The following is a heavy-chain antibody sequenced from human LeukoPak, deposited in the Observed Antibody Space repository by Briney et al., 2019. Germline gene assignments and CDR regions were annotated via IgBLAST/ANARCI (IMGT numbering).Heavy chain of an antibody. CDR3: AREPTVTGY. J-gene: IGHJ4*01. CDR2: ISYDGSKK. CDR1: AFSFSNYA. D-gene: IGHD4-17*01. Sequence: GRCLRLSCAASAFSFSNYAMQWGRQAPGKGLECVAVISYDGSKKYYADSVKGRFTISRDNSKNTLYLQMNSLRPEDTSLYYCAREPTVTGYCGQRSLPTVSS. V-gene: IGHV3-30-3*01.